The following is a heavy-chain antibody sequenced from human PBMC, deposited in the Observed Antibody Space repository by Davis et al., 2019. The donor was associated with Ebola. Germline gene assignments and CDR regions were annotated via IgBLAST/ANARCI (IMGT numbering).Heavy chain of an antibody. CDR3: ARKEAYYYGMDV. Sequence: PSETLSLTCAVYGGSFSGYYWSWIRQPPGKGLEWIGEINHSGSTNYNPSLKSRVTISVDTSKNQFSLKLSSVTAADTAVYYCARKEAYYYGMDVWGQGTTVTVSS. V-gene: IGHV4-34*01. J-gene: IGHJ6*02. CDR1: GGSFSGYY. CDR2: INHSGST.